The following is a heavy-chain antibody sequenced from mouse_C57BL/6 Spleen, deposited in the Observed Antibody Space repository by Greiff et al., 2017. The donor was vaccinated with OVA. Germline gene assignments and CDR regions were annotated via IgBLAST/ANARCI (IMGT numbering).Heavy chain of an antibody. V-gene: IGHV1-15*01. Sequence: VQLQQSGAELVRPGASVTLSCKASGYTFTDYEMHWVKQTPVHGLEWIGAIDPETGGTAYNQKVKGKAILTANKSSSTAYMELRSLTSEDSAVYYCTRSWDYGDYAMDYWGQGTSVTVSS. CDR2: IDPETGGT. D-gene: IGHD1-1*02. J-gene: IGHJ4*01. CDR3: TRSWDYGDYAMDY. CDR1: GYTFTDYE.